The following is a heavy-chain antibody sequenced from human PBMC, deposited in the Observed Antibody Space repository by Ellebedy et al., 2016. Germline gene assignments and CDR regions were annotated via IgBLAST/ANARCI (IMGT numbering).Heavy chain of an antibody. D-gene: IGHD2-2*01. J-gene: IGHJ5*02. CDR3: ARGPVPAAPLDP. V-gene: IGHV1-18*01. CDR2: ISASNGNT. Sequence: ASVKVSXKASGYTFTTHGIAWVRQAPGQGFEWMGWISASNGNTNYAQKFQGRVTITADESTSTAYMELSSLRSEDTAVYYCARGPVPAAPLDPWGQGTLVTVSS. CDR1: GYTFTTHG.